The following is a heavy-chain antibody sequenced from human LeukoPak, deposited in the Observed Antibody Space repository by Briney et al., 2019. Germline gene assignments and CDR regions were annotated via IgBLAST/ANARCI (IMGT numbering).Heavy chain of an antibody. V-gene: IGHV4-59*12. CDR3: ARYGSGKMGP. J-gene: IGHJ5*02. CDR1: GGSISSYY. CDR2: IYHSGST. Sequence: SETLSLTCTVSGGSISSYYWSWIRQPPGKGLEWIGYIYHSGSTYYNPSLKRRVTISVDRSKNQFSLKLSSVTAADTAVYYCARYGSGKMGPWGQGTLVTVSS. D-gene: IGHD3-10*01.